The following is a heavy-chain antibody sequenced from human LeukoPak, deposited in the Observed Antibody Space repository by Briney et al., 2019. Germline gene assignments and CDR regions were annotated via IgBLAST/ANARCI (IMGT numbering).Heavy chain of an antibody. CDR1: GGSMNNYY. J-gene: IGHJ4*02. Sequence: SETLSLTCTVSGGSMNNYYWSWIRQPPGKGMEYIGSIDYRGSTKYNPSLKSRVTISVDTSNNQFSLKLSSVSAADTAVYYCASHCSGGTCYRYYFDNWGQGTLVTVSS. CDR2: IDYRGST. D-gene: IGHD2-15*01. CDR3: ASHCSGGTCYRYYFDN. V-gene: IGHV4-59*12.